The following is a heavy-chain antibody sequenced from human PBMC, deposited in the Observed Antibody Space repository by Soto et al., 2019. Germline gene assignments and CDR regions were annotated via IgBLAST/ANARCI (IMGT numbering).Heavy chain of an antibody. V-gene: IGHV4-30-4*01. CDR1: GGSISSGDYY. Sequence: SETLSLTCSVSGGSISSGDYYWSWIRQPPGKGLEWIGYIYYSGSTYYNPSLKSRVTISVDTSKNQFSLKLSSVTAADTALYYCAREKPPNIVQMQIGGEGPLVTVSS. J-gene: IGHJ4*02. D-gene: IGHD2-8*01. CDR2: IYYSGST. CDR3: AREKPPNIVQMQI.